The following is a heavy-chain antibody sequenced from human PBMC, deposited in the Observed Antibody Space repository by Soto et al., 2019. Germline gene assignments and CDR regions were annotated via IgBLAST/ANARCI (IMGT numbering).Heavy chain of an antibody. J-gene: IGHJ4*02. Sequence: GGSLRLSCAASGFTFSSYAMHWVRQAPGKGLEWVAVISYDGSNKYYADSVKGRFTISRDNSKNTLYLQMNSLRAEDTAVYYCARDLEAAAGIWGQGTLVTVSS. CDR3: ARDLEAAAGI. V-gene: IGHV3-30-3*01. CDR1: GFTFSSYA. CDR2: ISYDGSNK. D-gene: IGHD6-13*01.